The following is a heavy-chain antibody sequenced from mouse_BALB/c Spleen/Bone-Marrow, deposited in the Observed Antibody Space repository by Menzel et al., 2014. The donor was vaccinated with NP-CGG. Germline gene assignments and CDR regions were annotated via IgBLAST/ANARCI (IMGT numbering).Heavy chain of an antibody. CDR3: ARDSDWFAY. CDR1: GFTFTDSY. Sequence: EVQLVESGGGLVQPGGSLRLSCATSGFTFTDSYMTWVRQPPGKALEWLGFIRNKANGYTTEYSASVKGRFTISRDNSQSILYLQMNTLRAEDSATYYCARDSDWFAYWGQGTLVTVSA. J-gene: IGHJ3*01. CDR2: IRNKANGYTT. V-gene: IGHV7-3*02.